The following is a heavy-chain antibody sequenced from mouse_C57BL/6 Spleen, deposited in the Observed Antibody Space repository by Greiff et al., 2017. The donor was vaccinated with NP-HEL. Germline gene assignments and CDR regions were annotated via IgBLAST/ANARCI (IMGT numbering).Heavy chain of an antibody. V-gene: IGHV1-53*01. D-gene: IGHD3-2*02. CDR1: GYTFTSYW. CDR2: INPSNGGT. CDR3: ARDRSGYVKDYFDD. J-gene: IGHJ2*01. Sequence: VQLQQPGTELVKPGASVKLSCKASGYTFTSYWMHWVKQRPGQGLEWIGNINPSNGGTNYNEKFKSKATLTVDKSSSTAYMQLSSLTSEDSAVYYCARDRSGYVKDYFDDWGQGTTLTVSS.